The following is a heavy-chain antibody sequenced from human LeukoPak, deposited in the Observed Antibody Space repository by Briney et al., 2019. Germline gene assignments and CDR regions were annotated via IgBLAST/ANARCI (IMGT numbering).Heavy chain of an antibody. CDR1: EFTFSRNW. V-gene: IGHV3-7*01. J-gene: IGHJ6*03. CDR2: IKLDGSEK. Sequence: GGSLRLSCAASEFTFSRNWMTWVRQAPGKGLEWVANIKLDGSEKNYVDSVKGRFTISRDNAKNSLYLQMDSLRAEDTDVYYCARLRVTSNYYMDVWGKGTTVTVS. D-gene: IGHD4-17*01. CDR3: ARLRVTSNYYMDV.